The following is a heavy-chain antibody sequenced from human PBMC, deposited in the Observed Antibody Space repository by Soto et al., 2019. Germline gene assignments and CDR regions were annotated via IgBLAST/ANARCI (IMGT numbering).Heavy chain of an antibody. CDR2: IYHTGNT. CDR3: ARPTNRFDY. J-gene: IGHJ4*02. CDR1: GGSMSSIPYY. Sequence: PSETLSLTCTVSGGSMSSIPYYWGWIRQAPGKGLEWIGSIYHTGNTFYNPSLQSRVTTSVDMSKNQFSLKLSSVTAADTAVYYCARPTNRFDYWGQGTLVTVSS. V-gene: IGHV4-39*01.